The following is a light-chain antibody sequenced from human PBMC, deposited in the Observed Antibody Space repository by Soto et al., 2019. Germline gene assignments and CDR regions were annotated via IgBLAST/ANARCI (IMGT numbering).Light chain of an antibody. Sequence: DIQLTQSPSPLSASVGDRVIITCRASQRISSWLAWYQQKPGKATKLLIYEASSLEGGVPSRFSGSGFGTEFTLTISSRQPDDFATYFCQQYDSYSPPYTFGQGTTLEI. CDR3: QQYDSYSPPYT. J-gene: IGKJ2*01. CDR1: QRISSW. CDR2: EAS. V-gene: IGKV1-5*01.